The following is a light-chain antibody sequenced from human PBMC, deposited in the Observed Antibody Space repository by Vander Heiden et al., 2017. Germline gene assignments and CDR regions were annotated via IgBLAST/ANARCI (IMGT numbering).Light chain of an antibody. CDR3: RQALQTRWT. CDR1: QSLLHSNGYNY. J-gene: IGKJ1*01. V-gene: IGKV2-28*01. Sequence: DIVMTQSPLSLPVTPGEPASISCRSSQSLLHSNGYNYLDWYLQKPGQSPQLLIYLGSNRASGVPDRFSGRGSGTDFTLKISRVEAEDVGVYYCRQALQTRWTFGQGTKVEIK. CDR2: LGS.